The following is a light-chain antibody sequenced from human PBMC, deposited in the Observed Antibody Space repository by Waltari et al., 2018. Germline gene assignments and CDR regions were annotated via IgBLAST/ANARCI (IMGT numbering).Light chain of an antibody. CDR1: SGHSSNV. V-gene: IGLV4-69*01. J-gene: IGLJ3*02. CDR2: VNSDGSH. CDR3: QTGGHGTWV. Sequence: QLVLTQSPSASASLGASVKLTCTLSSGHSSNVIAWLHQQPAKGPRYVMKVNSDGSHSKGDKIPDRFSGSSSGTEHYLTSSSRQAEDEADYYCQTGGHGTWVFGGGTKLTVL.